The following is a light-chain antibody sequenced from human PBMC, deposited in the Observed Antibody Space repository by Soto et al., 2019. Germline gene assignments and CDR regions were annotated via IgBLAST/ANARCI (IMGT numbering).Light chain of an antibody. J-gene: IGLJ1*01. CDR2: ENS. V-gene: IGLV1-51*02. Sequence: QSVLTQPPSVSAAPGQKVTISFSGNSSNIGSNDVSWYQQLPGKAPKLLIYENSQRPSGIPDRFSGSKSGTSATLGITGLQTGDEADCYCGTWDSSLIALFGTGTKVTVL. CDR3: GTWDSSLIAL. CDR1: SSNIGSND.